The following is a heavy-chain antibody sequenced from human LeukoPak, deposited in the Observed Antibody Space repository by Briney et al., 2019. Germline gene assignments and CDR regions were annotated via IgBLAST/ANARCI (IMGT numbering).Heavy chain of an antibody. CDR3: ARERWFGEPFDY. J-gene: IGHJ4*02. Sequence: ASVKVSCKASGYTFTSYYMHWVRQAPGQGLEWMGIINPSGGSTSYAQKFQGRVTMTRDTSTSTVYMELSRLRSEDTAVYYCARERWFGEPFDYWGQGTLVTVSS. V-gene: IGHV1-46*01. CDR2: INPSGGST. CDR1: GYTFTSYY. D-gene: IGHD3-10*01.